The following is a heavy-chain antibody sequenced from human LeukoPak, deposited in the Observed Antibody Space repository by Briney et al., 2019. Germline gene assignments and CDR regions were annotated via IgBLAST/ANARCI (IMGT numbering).Heavy chain of an antibody. Sequence: ASVKVSCKASGYTFTSYGISWVRQAPGQGLEWMGWMNPNSGNTGYAQKFQGRVTMTRKTSISTAYMELSGLRPEDTAVYYCARGRGYSYGYSDSWGQGTLVTVSS. CDR1: GYTFTSYG. CDR3: ARGRGYSYGYSDS. V-gene: IGHV1-8*02. J-gene: IGHJ4*02. D-gene: IGHD5-18*01. CDR2: MNPNSGNT.